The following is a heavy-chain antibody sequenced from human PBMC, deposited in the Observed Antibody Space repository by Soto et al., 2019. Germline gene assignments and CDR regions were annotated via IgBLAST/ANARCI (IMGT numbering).Heavy chain of an antibody. CDR3: ARDIREYSYGYRYYYYYGMDV. CDR1: GGTFSSYA. D-gene: IGHD5-18*01. CDR2: IIPIFGTA. Sequence: ASVKVSCKASGGTFSSYAISWVRQAPGQGLEWMGRIIPIFGTANYAQKFQGRVTITADKSTSTAYMELSSLRSEDTAVYYCARDIREYSYGYRYYYYYGMDVWGQGTTVTVSS. J-gene: IGHJ6*02. V-gene: IGHV1-69*06.